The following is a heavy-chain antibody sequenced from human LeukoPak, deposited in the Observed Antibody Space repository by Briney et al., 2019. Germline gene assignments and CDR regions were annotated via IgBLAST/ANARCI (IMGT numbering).Heavy chain of an antibody. D-gene: IGHD3-16*02. CDR3: ARDSGERLGELSLDY. CDR2: IYYSGST. J-gene: IGHJ4*02. Sequence: SQTLSLTCTVSGGSISSGGYYWSWIRQHPGKGLEWIGYIYYSGSTYYNPSLKSRVTISVDTSKNQFSLKPSSVTAADTAVYYCARDSGERLGELSLDYWGQGTLVTVSS. V-gene: IGHV4-31*03. CDR1: GGSISSGGYY.